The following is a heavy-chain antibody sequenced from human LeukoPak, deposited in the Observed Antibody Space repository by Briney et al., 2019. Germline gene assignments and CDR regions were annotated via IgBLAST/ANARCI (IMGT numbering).Heavy chain of an antibody. V-gene: IGHV3-21*01. CDR2: ISSSSSYI. J-gene: IGHJ4*02. CDR3: ARFLDTAMVNGY. Sequence: GGSLRLSCAASGFTFSSYSMNWVRQAPGKGLEWVSSISSSSSYIYYADSVKGRFTISRDNAKNSLYLQINSLRAEDTAVYYCARFLDTAMVNGYWGQGTLVTVSS. CDR1: GFTFSSYS. D-gene: IGHD5-18*01.